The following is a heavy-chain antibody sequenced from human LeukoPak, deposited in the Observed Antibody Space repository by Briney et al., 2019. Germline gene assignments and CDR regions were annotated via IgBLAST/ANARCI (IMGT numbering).Heavy chain of an antibody. J-gene: IGHJ4*02. D-gene: IGHD3-22*01. V-gene: IGHV3-30*18. CDR3: AKEAGSSGYSRVDY. CDR2: VSYDGSSI. CDR1: GFTFSTYG. Sequence: GGSLRLSCAASGFTFSTYGMHWVRQAPGKGLEWVAVVSYDGSSIYYADSVKGRFTISRDNSKNTLYLQMNSLRAEDTAVYYCAKEAGSSGYSRVDYWGQGTLVTVSS.